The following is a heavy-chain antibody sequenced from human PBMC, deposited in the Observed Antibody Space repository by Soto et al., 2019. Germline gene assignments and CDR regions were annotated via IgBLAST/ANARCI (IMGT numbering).Heavy chain of an antibody. D-gene: IGHD5-12*01. CDR2: ISYDGSNK. CDR1: GFTFSSYG. CDR3: AGGVGATIHY. V-gene: IGHV3-30*03. J-gene: IGHJ4*02. Sequence: QVQLAESGGGVVQPGRSLRLSCAASGFTFSSYGMHWVRQAPGKGLEWVAVISYDGSNKYYADSVKGRFTISRDNSKNTLYLQMNSLRAEDTAVYYCAGGVGATIHYWGQGTLVTVSS.